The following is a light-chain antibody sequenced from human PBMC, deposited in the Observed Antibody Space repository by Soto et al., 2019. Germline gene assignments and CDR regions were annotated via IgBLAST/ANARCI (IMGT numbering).Light chain of an antibody. CDR2: KAS. CDR3: QQYNTYPIT. J-gene: IGKJ4*01. Sequence: DIQMTQSPPTLSASVGDRVTITCRASQSLNSWLAWYQQKPGKAPKLLIHKASSLGSGVPSRFSGSGSGTEFTLTISSLQPDDVATYYCQQYNTYPITFGGGTKVEIK. V-gene: IGKV1-5*03. CDR1: QSLNSW.